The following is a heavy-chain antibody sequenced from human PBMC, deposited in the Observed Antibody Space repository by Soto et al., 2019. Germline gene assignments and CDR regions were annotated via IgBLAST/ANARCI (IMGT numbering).Heavy chain of an antibody. Sequence: QVQLVESGGGVVQPGRSLRLSCAASGFTFSNSAMHWVRQTPDKGLEWVAFLSYDGSHNYYADSVKGRFTISRDNSKNTQCRHMNSLRVEDTAVYYCAKDRSTVFGVVTYYFDYWGQGTLVTVSS. J-gene: IGHJ4*02. V-gene: IGHV3-30*18. D-gene: IGHD3-3*01. CDR2: LSYDGSHN. CDR1: GFTFSNSA. CDR3: AKDRSTVFGVVTYYFDY.